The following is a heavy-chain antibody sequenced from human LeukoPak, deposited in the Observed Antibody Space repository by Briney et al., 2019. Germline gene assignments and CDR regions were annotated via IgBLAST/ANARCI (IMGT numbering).Heavy chain of an antibody. CDR2: IYYSGST. D-gene: IGHD6-6*01. J-gene: IGHJ3*02. CDR1: GCSISSSSYY. Sequence: SETLSLTCTVSGCSISSSSYYWGWIRQPPGKGLEWIGSIYYSGSTYYNPSLKSRVTISVDTSKNQFSLKLSSVTAADTAVYYCARHLPYSSSGHDAFDIWGQGTMVTVSS. CDR3: ARHLPYSSSGHDAFDI. V-gene: IGHV4-39*01.